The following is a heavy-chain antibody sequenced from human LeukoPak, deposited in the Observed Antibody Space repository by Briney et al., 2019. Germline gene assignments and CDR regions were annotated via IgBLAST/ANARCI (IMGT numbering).Heavy chain of an antibody. CDR3: TRESGAFSPFGF. J-gene: IGHJ4*02. Sequence: SETLSLTCAVSGGSITTTNWWSWVRQPPGKGLEWIGEVHLSGATNYNLSLESRVSMSIDKSKNHLSLEVTSVTAADTAIYYCTRESGAFSPFGFWGQGTLVTLSS. CDR2: VHLSGAT. CDR1: GGSITTTNW. D-gene: IGHD1-26*01. V-gene: IGHV4-4*02.